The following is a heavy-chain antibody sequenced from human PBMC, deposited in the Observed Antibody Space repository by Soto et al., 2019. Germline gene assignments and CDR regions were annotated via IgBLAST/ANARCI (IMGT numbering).Heavy chain of an antibody. CDR3: ASCPMITFGGVYYYYYGMDV. CDR1: GYTFTSYY. J-gene: IGHJ6*02. D-gene: IGHD3-16*01. Sequence: ASVKVSCKASGYTFTSYYMHWVRQAPGQGLEWMGIINPSGGSTSYAQKFQGRVTMTRDTSTSTVYMELSSLRSEDTAVYYRASCPMITFGGVYYYYYGMDVWGQGTTVTVSS. CDR2: INPSGGST. V-gene: IGHV1-46*01.